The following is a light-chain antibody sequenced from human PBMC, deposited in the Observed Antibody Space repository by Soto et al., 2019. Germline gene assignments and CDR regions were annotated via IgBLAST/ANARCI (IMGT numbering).Light chain of an antibody. Sequence: QSVLTQPPSASGTPGQRVTISCSGSSSNIGSHTINWYQQLPGTAPKLLIYSNSQRPSGVPDRFSASKSGSSASLAISGLQSEDEADYFCAAWDDSLHGVVFGGGTKLTVL. CDR1: SSNIGSHT. V-gene: IGLV1-44*01. J-gene: IGLJ2*01. CDR3: AAWDDSLHGVV. CDR2: SNS.